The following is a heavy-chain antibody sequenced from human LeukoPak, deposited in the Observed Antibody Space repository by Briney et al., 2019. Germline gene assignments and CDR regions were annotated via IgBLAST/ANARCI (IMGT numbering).Heavy chain of an antibody. CDR3: AELGITMIGGV. Sequence: GGSLRLSCAASGFTFSSNEMNWVRQAPGKGLEWVSYISSSGSTIYYADSVKGRFTISRDNAKNSLYLQMNSLRAEDTAVYYCAELGITMIGGVWGKGTTVTISS. CDR1: GFTFSSNE. V-gene: IGHV3-48*03. CDR2: ISSSGSTI. J-gene: IGHJ6*04. D-gene: IGHD3-10*02.